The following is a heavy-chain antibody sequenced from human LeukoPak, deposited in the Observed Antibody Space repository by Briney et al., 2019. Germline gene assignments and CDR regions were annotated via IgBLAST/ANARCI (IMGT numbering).Heavy chain of an antibody. CDR1: GYSFTSYW. D-gene: IGHD4-23*01. CDR3: ARLTHDYGGNSGWFDY. J-gene: IGHJ4*02. CDR2: IYPGDSDT. V-gene: IGHV5-51*01. Sequence: PGESLKISCKGSGYSFTSYWIGWVRQMPGKGLEWMGIIYPGDSDTRYSPSFQGQVTISADKSISTAYLQWSSLKASDTAMYYCARLTHDYGGNSGWFDYWGQGTLVTVSS.